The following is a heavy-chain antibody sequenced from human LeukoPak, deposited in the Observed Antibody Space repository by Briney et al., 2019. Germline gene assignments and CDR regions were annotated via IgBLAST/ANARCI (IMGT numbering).Heavy chain of an antibody. CDR3: ARVSDTAALFPGPEYYFGY. J-gene: IGHJ4*02. V-gene: IGHV3-7*01. D-gene: IGHD5-18*01. CDR2: IKQDGSEK. CDR1: GFTFSSYW. Sequence: PGGSLRLSCAASGFTFSSYWMSWVRQAPGKGLEWVANIKQDGSEKYYVDSVKGRFTISRDNAKNSLYLQMNSLRAEDTAVYYCARVSDTAALFPGPEYYFGYWGQGTLVTVSS.